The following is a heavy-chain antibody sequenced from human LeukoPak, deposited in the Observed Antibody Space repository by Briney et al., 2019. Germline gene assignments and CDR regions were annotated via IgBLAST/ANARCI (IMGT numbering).Heavy chain of an antibody. CDR3: AREGDGYILDY. Sequence: KPSETLSLTCTVSGGSISSYYWSWIRQPPGKGLEWIGYIYYSGSTNYNPSLKSRLTISVDTSKNQFSLKLSSVTAADTAVYYCAREGDGYILDYWGQGTLVTVSS. CDR1: GGSISSYY. CDR2: IYYSGST. V-gene: IGHV4-59*01. J-gene: IGHJ4*02. D-gene: IGHD5-24*01.